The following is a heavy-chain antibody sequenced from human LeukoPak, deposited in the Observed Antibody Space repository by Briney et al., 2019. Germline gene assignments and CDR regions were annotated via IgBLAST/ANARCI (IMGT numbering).Heavy chain of an antibody. CDR2: INPNSGGT. D-gene: IGHD6-19*01. J-gene: IGHJ6*03. Sequence: VASVKVSCKASGYTFTGYYMHWVRQAPGQGLEWMGWINPNSGGTNYAQKFQGRVTMTRDTYISTAYMELSRLRSDDTAVYYCARDIALGTSKQYYYYYYMDVWGKGTTVTVSS. CDR3: ARDIALGTSKQYYYYYYMDV. CDR1: GYTFTGYY. V-gene: IGHV1-2*02.